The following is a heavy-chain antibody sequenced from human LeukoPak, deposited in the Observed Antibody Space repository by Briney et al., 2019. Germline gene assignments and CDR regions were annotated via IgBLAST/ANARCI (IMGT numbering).Heavy chain of an antibody. V-gene: IGHV4-34*01. CDR3: ARRSQYNWFDP. J-gene: IGHJ5*02. CDR2: INHSGST. Sequence: SETLSLTCAVYGGSFSGYYWSWIRQPPGKGLEWIGEINHSGSTDYNPSLKSRVTISVDTSKNQFSLKLSSVTAADTAVYYCARRSQYNWFDPWGQGTLVTVSS. CDR1: GGSFSGYY.